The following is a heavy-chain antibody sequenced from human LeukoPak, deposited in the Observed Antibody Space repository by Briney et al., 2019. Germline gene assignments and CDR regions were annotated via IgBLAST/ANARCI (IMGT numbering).Heavy chain of an antibody. D-gene: IGHD5-12*01. CDR1: GFTLSTYW. V-gene: IGHV3-7*03. Sequence: PGGSLRLSCAASGFTLSTYWMSWVRQVPGKGLEWVANIKKDGSETYYVDSVKGRFTISRDNAKSSLYLQMNSLRAEDTAIYHCAKGRYSGTTYYFDYWGQGTLVTVSS. J-gene: IGHJ4*02. CDR3: AKGRYSGTTYYFDY. CDR2: IKKDGSET.